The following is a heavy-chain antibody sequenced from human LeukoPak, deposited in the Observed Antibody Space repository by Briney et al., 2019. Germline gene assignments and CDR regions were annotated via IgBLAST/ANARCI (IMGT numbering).Heavy chain of an antibody. V-gene: IGHV3-64*04. CDR3: AKDFEFGVATGDFDY. CDR2: ISSNGDST. CDR1: GFTFSSYV. Sequence: GGSLRLSCSASGFTFSSYVMHWVRQAPGKGLEYVSAISSNGDSTYYTDSVKGRFTISRDNSKNTLYLQMNSLRAEDTAVYYCAKDFEFGVATGDFDYWGQGTLVTVSS. J-gene: IGHJ4*02. D-gene: IGHD3-3*01.